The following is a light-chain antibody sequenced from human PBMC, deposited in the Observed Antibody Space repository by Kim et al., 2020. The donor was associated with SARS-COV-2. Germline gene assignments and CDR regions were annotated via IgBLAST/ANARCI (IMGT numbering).Light chain of an antibody. Sequence: SNLSASVGDTVTITCRASQSITSGLAWYQQKPGKAPKLLIYAVSNLDSGVPARFSGSGSGTQFTLTISSLQPDDFATYYCQQHNGYFGGGTKLEI. J-gene: IGKJ4*01. CDR3: QQHNGY. CDR2: AVS. CDR1: QSITSG. V-gene: IGKV1-5*01.